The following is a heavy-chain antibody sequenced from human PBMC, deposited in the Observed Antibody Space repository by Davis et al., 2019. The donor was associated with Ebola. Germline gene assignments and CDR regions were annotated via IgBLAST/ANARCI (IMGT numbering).Heavy chain of an antibody. CDR1: GFTYSNCA. Sequence: GESLKISCAASGFTYSNCAMIWVRQAPGKGLEWVSAITGSGDDTYHADSVKGRPTISRDNSKNMLYLQLNSLRVQDTAVYFCAKGSASSRPYYFDDWGQGTLVTVSS. D-gene: IGHD2-15*01. J-gene: IGHJ4*02. CDR2: ITGSGDDT. V-gene: IGHV3-23*01. CDR3: AKGSASSRPYYFDD.